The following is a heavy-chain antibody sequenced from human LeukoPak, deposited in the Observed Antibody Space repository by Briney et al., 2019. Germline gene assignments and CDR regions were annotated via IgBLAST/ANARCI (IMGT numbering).Heavy chain of an antibody. CDR3: ARGPTQPKYNWFDP. J-gene: IGHJ5*02. V-gene: IGHV4-61*02. Sequence: SETLSLTCTVSGGSISSGSYYWSWIRQPAGKGLEWIGRIYTSGSTNYNPSLKSRVTISVDTSKNQFSLKLSSVTAADTAVYYCARGPTQPKYNWFDPWGQGTLVTVSS. CDR1: GGSISSGSYY. CDR2: IYTSGST.